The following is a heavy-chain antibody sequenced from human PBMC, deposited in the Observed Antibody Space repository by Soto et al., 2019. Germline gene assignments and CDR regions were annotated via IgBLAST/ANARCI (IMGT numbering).Heavy chain of an antibody. CDR2: ISGRGDST. Sequence: GGSLRLSCAASGFTFSSYAMSWVRQAPGEGLEWGSGISGRGDSTYYADSVKGRFTISRDNTKNTLYLQMNSLRAEDTAVYYCAKGVPGIAVAGTGYFQHWGQGTLVTVSS. D-gene: IGHD6-19*01. CDR1: GFTFSSYA. J-gene: IGHJ1*01. V-gene: IGHV3-23*01. CDR3: AKGVPGIAVAGTGYFQH.